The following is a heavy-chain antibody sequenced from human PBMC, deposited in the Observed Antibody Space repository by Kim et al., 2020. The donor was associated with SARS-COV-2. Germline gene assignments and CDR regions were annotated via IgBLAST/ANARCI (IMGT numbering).Heavy chain of an antibody. Sequence: ASVKVSCKASGYTFTKYFIHWVRQAPGQGLEWMGIINPTGGSTIYAQKFQGRVTMARDTSTSTVSMELSSLRSDDTAVYYCARDRLQGTYNSGADYWGQGTLVTVSS. CDR3: ARDRLQGTYNSGADY. CDR1: GYTFTKYF. CDR2: INPTGGST. J-gene: IGHJ4*02. D-gene: IGHD1-1*01. V-gene: IGHV1-46*01.